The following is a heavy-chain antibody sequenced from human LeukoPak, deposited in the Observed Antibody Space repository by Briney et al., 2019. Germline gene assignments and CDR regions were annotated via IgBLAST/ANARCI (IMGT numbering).Heavy chain of an antibody. Sequence: GGSLRLSCAASGFTFSSYAMSWVRQAPGKGLEWVSAISGSGGSTYYADSVKGRFTISRDNSKNTLYLQMNSLRAEDTAVYYCANDLGYCSSTSCYGEGYWGQGTLVSVAS. CDR2: ISGSGGST. J-gene: IGHJ4*02. V-gene: IGHV3-23*01. CDR1: GFTFSSYA. CDR3: ANDLGYCSSTSCYGEGY. D-gene: IGHD2-2*01.